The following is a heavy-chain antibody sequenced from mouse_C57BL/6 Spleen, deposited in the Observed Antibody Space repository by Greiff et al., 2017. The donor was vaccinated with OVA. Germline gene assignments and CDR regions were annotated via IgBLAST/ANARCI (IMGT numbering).Heavy chain of an antibody. J-gene: IGHJ2*01. V-gene: IGHV1-19*01. CDR1: GYTFTDYY. CDR3: ARGDGYYYFDY. Sequence: VQLQQSGPVLVKPGASVKMSCKASGYTFTDYYMNWVKQSHGTSLEWIGVINPYNGGTSYNQTFKGQATLTVDKSSSTAYMELNSLTSEDSAVYYWARGDGYYYFDYWGQGTTLTVSS. D-gene: IGHD2-3*01. CDR2: INPYNGGT.